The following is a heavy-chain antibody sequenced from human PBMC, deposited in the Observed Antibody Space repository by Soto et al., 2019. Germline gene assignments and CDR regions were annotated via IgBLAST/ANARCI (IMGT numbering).Heavy chain of an antibody. CDR2: IYFSGST. Sequence: SETLSLTCTVSGGSISSYFWSWIRQPPGKGLEGIGYIYFSGSTNYNPPLKSRVTISVDTSKNQFSLKLSSVTVADTAVYYCASRYGSAFDIWAQGTMVTVS. CDR3: ASRYGSAFDI. CDR1: GGSISSYF. J-gene: IGHJ3*02. D-gene: IGHD3-10*01. V-gene: IGHV4-59*01.